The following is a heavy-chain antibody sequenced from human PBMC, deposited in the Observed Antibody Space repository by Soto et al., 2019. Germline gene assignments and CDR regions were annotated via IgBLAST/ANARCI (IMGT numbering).Heavy chain of an antibody. Sequence: QVQLVQSGAEVKKPGASVKVSCKASGYTFTSYYMHWVRLAPGQGLEWMGIINPDGGGTSYAQQFQDRVIMTRDTSTSTVYMERSSLRSEDTAVYYCAVGGNYLSMDVWGQGTTVTVSS. J-gene: IGHJ6*02. CDR2: INPDGGGT. CDR3: AVGGNYLSMDV. V-gene: IGHV1-46*01. D-gene: IGHD4-4*01. CDR1: GYTFTSYY.